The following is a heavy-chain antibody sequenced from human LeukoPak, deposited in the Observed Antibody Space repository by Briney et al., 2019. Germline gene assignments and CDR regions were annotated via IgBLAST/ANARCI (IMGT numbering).Heavy chain of an antibody. V-gene: IGHV3-23*01. J-gene: IGHJ4*02. CDR3: AKSGSGSYGYYFDY. CDR2: ISASGGST. Sequence: GGSLRLSCAASGFTFSIYAMSWVRQAPGRGLEWVSSISASGGSTYDADSVKGRFTISRDISKNTLYLQMNSLRAEDTAVYYCAKSGSGSYGYYFDYWGQGTLVIVSS. CDR1: GFTFSIYA. D-gene: IGHD6-19*01.